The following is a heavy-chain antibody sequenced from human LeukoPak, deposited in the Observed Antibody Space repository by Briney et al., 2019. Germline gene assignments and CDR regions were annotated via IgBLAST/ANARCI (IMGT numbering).Heavy chain of an antibody. D-gene: IGHD6-6*01. Sequence: GGSLRLSCAASGVTVGDNYMNWVRQAPGKGLEWVSLIYSGGSTHYADSVKGRFTISRDNSKNTLYLQMNSLRVDDTAVYYCARDPPAVAANTYGWGQGTLVTVSS. CDR1: GVTVGDNY. J-gene: IGHJ4*02. CDR3: ARDPPAVAANTYG. CDR2: IYSGGST. V-gene: IGHV3-66*01.